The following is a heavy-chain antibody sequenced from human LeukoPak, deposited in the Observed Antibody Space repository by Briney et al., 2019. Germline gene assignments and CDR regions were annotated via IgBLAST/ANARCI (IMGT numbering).Heavy chain of an antibody. D-gene: IGHD4-11*01. V-gene: IGHV1-46*01. J-gene: IGHJ4*02. CDR2: INPSGGST. CDR3: ARGAVRDFDY. CDR1: GGTFSSYA. Sequence: ASVKVSCKASGGTFSSYAINWVRQAPGQGLEWMGIINPSGGSTSYAQKFQGRVTMTRDMSTSTVYMELSSLRSDDTAVYYCARGAVRDFDYWGQGTLVTVSS.